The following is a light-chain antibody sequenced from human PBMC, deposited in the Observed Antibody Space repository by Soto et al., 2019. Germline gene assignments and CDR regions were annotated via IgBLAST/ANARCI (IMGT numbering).Light chain of an antibody. CDR3: MQALLTPYT. CDR1: QRLLHSNGNIF. Sequence: EIVMTQSPPSLTVTPGEPASISCRSSQRLLHSNGNIFLDWYLQRPGQSPQFLIYLGFNRASGVRDMVSGSVAGTDCTLKISRVEAEDVGVYYCMQALLTPYTCGQGTKLESK. CDR2: LGF. J-gene: IGKJ2*01. V-gene: IGKV2-28*01.